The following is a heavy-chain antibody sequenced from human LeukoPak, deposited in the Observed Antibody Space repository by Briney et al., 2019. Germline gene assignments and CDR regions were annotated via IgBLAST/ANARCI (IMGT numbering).Heavy chain of an antibody. Sequence: GGSLRLSCAASGFTFSSHWMSWVRQAPGKGLEWVANIKQEGSEKYYVDSVKGRFTISRDNAKNSLYLQMNSLRAEDTAVYYCAREGEVAAFDAFDIWGQGTMVTVSS. CDR2: IKQEGSEK. CDR1: GFTFSSHW. D-gene: IGHD6-19*01. CDR3: AREGEVAAFDAFDI. J-gene: IGHJ3*02. V-gene: IGHV3-7*05.